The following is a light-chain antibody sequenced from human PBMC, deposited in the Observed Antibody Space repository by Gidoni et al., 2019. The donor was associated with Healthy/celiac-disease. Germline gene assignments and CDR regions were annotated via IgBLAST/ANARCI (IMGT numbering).Light chain of an antibody. J-gene: IGKJ1*01. CDR1: QGISSY. CDR3: QQYYSYLWT. CDR2: AAS. Sequence: AIRMTQSPSSFSASTGDRVTITCRASQGISSYLAWYQQKPGKAPKLLIYAASTLQSGVLSRFSGSGSGTDFTLTISCLQSEDFATYYCQQYYSYLWTFGQGTKVEIK. V-gene: IGKV1-8*01.